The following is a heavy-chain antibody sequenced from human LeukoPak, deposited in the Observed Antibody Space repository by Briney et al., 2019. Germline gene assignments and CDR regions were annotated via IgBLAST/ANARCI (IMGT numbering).Heavy chain of an antibody. D-gene: IGHD6-6*01. V-gene: IGHV3-23*01. CDR2: MSGGGLST. J-gene: IGHJ4*02. CDR3: AKDRILGQGGAARILDY. CDR1: DSNIGTYA. Sequence: PGGSLRLSCGAPDSNIGTYAVTWVRQVPGKGLEWVSGMSGGGLSTYYARSVKGRFTISRDTSKNTFYLEMNSLGADDTALYYCAKDRILGQGGAARILDYWGQGILVTVSS.